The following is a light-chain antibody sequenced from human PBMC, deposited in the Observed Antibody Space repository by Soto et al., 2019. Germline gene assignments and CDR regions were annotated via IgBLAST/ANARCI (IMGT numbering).Light chain of an antibody. CDR1: QSVSSN. CDR2: GAS. V-gene: IGKV3-15*01. CDR3: QQYNTWPRT. J-gene: IGKJ1*01. Sequence: EIILTQSPATLSVSPGERATLSCRASQSVSSNLAWYQHNPGQAPGLLINGASTRAIGIPARFSGSGSGTEFTLTISSLQSEDSAVYYCQQYNTWPRTFGQGTKVDIK.